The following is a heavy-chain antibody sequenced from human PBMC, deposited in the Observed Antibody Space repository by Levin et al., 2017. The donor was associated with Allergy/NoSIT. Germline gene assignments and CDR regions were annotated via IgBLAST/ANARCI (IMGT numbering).Heavy chain of an antibody. V-gene: IGHV3-23*01. CDR2: ISGSGGST. CDR3: AKPHYDYGSGRYPS. D-gene: IGHD3-10*01. J-gene: IGHJ5*02. Sequence: GESLKISCAASGFTFSSYAMSWVRQAPGKGLEWVSAISGSGGSTYYADSVKGRFTISRDNSKNTLYLQMNSLRAEDTAVYYCAKPHYDYGSGRYPSWGQGTLVTVSS. CDR1: GFTFSSYA.